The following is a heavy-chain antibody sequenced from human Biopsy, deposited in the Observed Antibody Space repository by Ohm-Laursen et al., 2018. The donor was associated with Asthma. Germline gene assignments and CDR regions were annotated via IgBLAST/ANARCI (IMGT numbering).Heavy chain of an antibody. CDR2: LIPVLGTP. V-gene: IGHV1-69*13. CDR3: ARDPGGFDP. CDR1: GDSFSNYA. J-gene: IGHJ5*02. D-gene: IGHD3-10*01. Sequence: SVKVSCKASGDSFSNYAISWVRQAPGQGLEWMGGLIPVLGTPDHAQMFEGRVTITADESTSTAYMELSSLSSEDTAVYYCARDPGGFDPWGQGTLVTVSS.